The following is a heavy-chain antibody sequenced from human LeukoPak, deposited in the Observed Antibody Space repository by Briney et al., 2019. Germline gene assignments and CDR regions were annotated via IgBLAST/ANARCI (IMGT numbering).Heavy chain of an antibody. V-gene: IGHV4-39*01. D-gene: IGHD6-19*01. CDR3: ARRAGAFDI. Sequence: PSETLSLTCTVSGGSISRSSYYWGWIRQPPGKGLEWIGSIYYSGSTYYNPSLKSRVTISVDTSKSQFSLKLSSVTAADTAVYYCARRAGAFDIWGQGTMVTVSS. CDR1: GGSISRSSYY. CDR2: IYYSGST. J-gene: IGHJ3*02.